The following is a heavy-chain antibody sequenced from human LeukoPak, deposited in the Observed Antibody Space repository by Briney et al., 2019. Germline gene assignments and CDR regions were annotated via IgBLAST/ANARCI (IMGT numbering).Heavy chain of an antibody. CDR3: ARGKTWFAP. Sequence: SETLSLTCTVSGGSVSSGNHYRSWIRQPPGRGLEWIGYIYYTGDTTYNPSLKSRVTISIDTSKNQFSLKVTSVTATDTAIYYCARGKTWFAPWGQGTLVTISS. J-gene: IGHJ5*02. D-gene: IGHD4-23*01. CDR1: GGSVSSGNHY. V-gene: IGHV4-61*01. CDR2: IYYTGDT.